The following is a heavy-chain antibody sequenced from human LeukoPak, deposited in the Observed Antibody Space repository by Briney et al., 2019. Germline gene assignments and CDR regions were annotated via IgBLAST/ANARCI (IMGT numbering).Heavy chain of an antibody. D-gene: IGHD3-9*01. J-gene: IGHJ4*02. Sequence: GGSLRLSCAASGFTFSSYAMSWVRQAPGKGLEWVSAISGSGGSTYYADSVKGRFTISRDNSKNTLYLQMNSLRAEDTAVYCCAKVDYFDWLQYYFDYWGQGTLVTVSS. CDR1: GFTFSSYA. V-gene: IGHV3-23*01. CDR2: ISGSGGST. CDR3: AKVDYFDWLQYYFDY.